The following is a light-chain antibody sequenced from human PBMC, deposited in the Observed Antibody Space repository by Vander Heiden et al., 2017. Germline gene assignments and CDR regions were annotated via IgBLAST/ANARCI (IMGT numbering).Light chain of an antibody. V-gene: IGKV1-39*01. Sequence: DFQVTLSPSSLSGSVGDRVSITCRANQSIARYVNWYQQTLGKAPKLLIFASSNLQSGVASRFSVSGSGTDFTFTINGLQPEDFGTYYGQQSYESPFTFGQGTRLDIK. CDR2: ASS. J-gene: IGKJ2*01. CDR1: QSIARY. CDR3: QQSYESPFT.